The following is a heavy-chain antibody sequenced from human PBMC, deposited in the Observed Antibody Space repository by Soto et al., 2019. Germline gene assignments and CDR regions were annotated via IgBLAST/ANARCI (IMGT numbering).Heavy chain of an antibody. Sequence: GGSLRLSCAASGFTFSSYAMSWVRQAPGKGLEWVSAISGSGGSTYYADSVKGRFTISRDNSKNTLYLQMNSLRAEDTAVYYCATTALDYASYYYYMDVWGKGTTVTVSS. CDR2: ISGSGGST. V-gene: IGHV3-23*01. CDR1: GFTFSSYA. CDR3: ATTALDYASYYYYMDV. D-gene: IGHD4-17*01. J-gene: IGHJ6*03.